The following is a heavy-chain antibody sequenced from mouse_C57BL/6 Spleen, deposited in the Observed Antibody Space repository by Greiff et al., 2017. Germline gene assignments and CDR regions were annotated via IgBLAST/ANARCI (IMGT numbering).Heavy chain of an antibody. CDR2: IHPNSGST. V-gene: IGHV1-64*01. Sequence: QVQLQQPGAELVKPGASVKLSCKASGYTFTSYWMPWVKQRPGQGLEWIGMIHPNSGSTNYNEKFKSKATLTVDKSSSTAYMQLSSLTSEDSAVYYGARGYYGSSFDYWGQGTTLTVSS. J-gene: IGHJ2*01. D-gene: IGHD1-1*01. CDR1: GYTFTSYW. CDR3: ARGYYGSSFDY.